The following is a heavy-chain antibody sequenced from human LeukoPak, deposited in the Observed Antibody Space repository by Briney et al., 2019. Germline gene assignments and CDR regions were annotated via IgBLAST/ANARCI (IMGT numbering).Heavy chain of an antibody. V-gene: IGHV3-48*03. CDR3: ARDLPWNHHNSAEYFHH. J-gene: IGHJ1*01. CDR1: GFIISIYD. Sequence: GGSLRLSCAASGFIISIYDMNWVRQAPGKGLEWISYISSSGNTIYYGDSVKGRFTISRDSARNSLYLQMNSLRAEDTAVYYCARDLPWNHHNSAEYFHHWGQGTLLIVSS. D-gene: IGHD2/OR15-2a*01. CDR2: ISSSGNTI.